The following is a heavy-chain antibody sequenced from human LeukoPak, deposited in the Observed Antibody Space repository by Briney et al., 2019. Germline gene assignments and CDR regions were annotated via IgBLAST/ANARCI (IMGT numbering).Heavy chain of an antibody. CDR2: IRGSGGSR. V-gene: IGHV3-23*01. CDR1: GFTFSIYA. CDR3: AKPIVATRSEDYYYYYGMDV. J-gene: IGHJ6*02. Sequence: GGSLRLSCAASGFTFSIYAMSWVGQAPGKGLEWVSAIRGSGGSRYYADSVKGRFTISRDNSKNTLYLKMNSLRAEDTAVYYCAKPIVATRSEDYYYYYGMDVWGQGTTVTVSS. D-gene: IGHD5-12*01.